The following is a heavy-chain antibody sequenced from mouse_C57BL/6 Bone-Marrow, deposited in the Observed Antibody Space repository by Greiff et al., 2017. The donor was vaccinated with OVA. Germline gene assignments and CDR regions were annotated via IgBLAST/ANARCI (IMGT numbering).Heavy chain of an antibody. CDR2: ISSGSSTI. CDR3: ARGSSPYAMDY. Sequence: EVKLMESGGGLVKPGGSLKLSCAASGFTFSDYGMRWVRQAPEKGLEWVAYISSGSSTIYYADTVKGRFTISRDNAKNTLFLQMTSLRSEDTAMYYCARGSSPYAMDYWGQGTSVTVSS. J-gene: IGHJ4*01. D-gene: IGHD1-1*01. CDR1: GFTFSDYG. V-gene: IGHV5-17*01.